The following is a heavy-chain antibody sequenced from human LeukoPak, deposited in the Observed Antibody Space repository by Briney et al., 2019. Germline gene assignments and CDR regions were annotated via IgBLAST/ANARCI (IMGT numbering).Heavy chain of an antibody. CDR1: GFTFSSYA. CDR2: ISYDGSNK. J-gene: IGHJ4*02. CDR3: ARGWQQLPRVLRAYYFDY. V-gene: IGHV3-30-3*01. D-gene: IGHD6-13*01. Sequence: GGSLGLSCAASGFTFSSYAMHWVRQAPGKGLEWVAVISYDGSNKYYADSVKGRFTISRDNSKNTLYLQMNSLRAEDTAVYYCARGWQQLPRVLRAYYFDYWGRGTLVTVSS.